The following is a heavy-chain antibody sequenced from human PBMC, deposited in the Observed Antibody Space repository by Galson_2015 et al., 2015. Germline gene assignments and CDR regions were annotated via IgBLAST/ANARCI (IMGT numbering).Heavy chain of an antibody. CDR3: AKDPTFRGSGSSWTKAPTYYYYGMDV. CDR1: GFTFSSYG. V-gene: IGHV3-30*18. D-gene: IGHD6-13*01. CDR2: ISCDGRNK. J-gene: IGHJ6*02. Sequence: SLRLSCAASGFTFSSYGMLWVRQAPGKGLEWVAVISCDGRNKYYADSVKGRFTISRDNSKNTLYLQMNSLRAEDTAVYYCAKDPTFRGSGSSWTKAPTYYYYGMDVWGQGTTVTVSS.